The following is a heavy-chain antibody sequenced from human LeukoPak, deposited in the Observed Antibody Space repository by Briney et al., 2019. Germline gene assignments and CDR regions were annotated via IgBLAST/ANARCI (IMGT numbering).Heavy chain of an antibody. V-gene: IGHV3-49*04. J-gene: IGHJ4*02. Sequence: GGSLRLSCTASGVTFGDYAMSWVRQAPGKGLEWVGFIRSKAYGGTAEYAASVKGRFTIPRDDSKSIAYLQMDSLKTEDTAVYYCTRDRHNNSYDSRRPDYWGQGTLVTVSS. CDR1: GVTFGDYA. CDR3: TRDRHNNSYDSRRPDY. D-gene: IGHD3-22*01. CDR2: IRSKAYGGTA.